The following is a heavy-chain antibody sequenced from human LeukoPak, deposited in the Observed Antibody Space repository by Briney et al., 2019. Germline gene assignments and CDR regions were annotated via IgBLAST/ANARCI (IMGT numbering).Heavy chain of an antibody. Sequence: SETLSLTCTVSGGSISSGGYYWSWIRQPPGKGLDWLGYIYYTGSTNYNPSLKSRVTISVDTSKNHFSLRLSSVTAADTAVYYCASRVSYSGGFQYWGQGTLVTVSS. V-gene: IGHV4-61*03. CDR2: IYYTGST. CDR1: GGSISSGGYY. J-gene: IGHJ4*02. D-gene: IGHD1-26*01. CDR3: ASRVSYSGGFQY.